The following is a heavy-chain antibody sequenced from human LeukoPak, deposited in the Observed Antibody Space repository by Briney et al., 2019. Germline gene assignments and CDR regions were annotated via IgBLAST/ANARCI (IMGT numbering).Heavy chain of an antibody. CDR3: AKDQLNRFCSAGSCSITLDS. CDR2: ISSSSSYI. Sequence: GGSLRLSCAASGFTFSSYSMNWVRQAPGKGLEWVSSISSSSSYIYYADSVKGRFTISRDNSKNMLYLQMNSLRGEDTAVYFCAKDQLNRFCSAGSCSITLDSWGQGTLVTVSS. D-gene: IGHD3-3*01. CDR1: GFTFSSYS. J-gene: IGHJ4*02. V-gene: IGHV3-21*04.